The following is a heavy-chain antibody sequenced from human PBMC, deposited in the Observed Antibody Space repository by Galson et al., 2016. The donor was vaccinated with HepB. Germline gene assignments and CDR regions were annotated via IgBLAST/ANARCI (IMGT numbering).Heavy chain of an antibody. CDR3: ARDRADFAFLTRYSELFYDYSMDV. D-gene: IGHD3-9*01. CDR1: GFTFTNYA. CDR2: ISYHGKDK. Sequence: SLRLSCAVSGFTFTNYAMHWVRQAPGEGLEWVAFISYHGKDKYYADSVKGRFTISRDTSKNTVSLQMNNIRPEDTGVYYCARDRADFAFLTRYSELFYDYSMDVWGQGTTVTVSS. J-gene: IGHJ6*02. V-gene: IGHV3-30*04.